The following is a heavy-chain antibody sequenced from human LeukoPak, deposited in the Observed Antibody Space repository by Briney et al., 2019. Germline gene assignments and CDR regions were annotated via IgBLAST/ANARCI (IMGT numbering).Heavy chain of an antibody. D-gene: IGHD5-24*01. CDR2: ISYDGTKK. CDR1: GFTFSSYA. CDR3: AKSGYNRFDY. J-gene: IGHJ4*02. V-gene: IGHV3-30*04. Sequence: GGSLRLSCAASGFTFSSYAMHWARQAPGKGLEWVAVISYDGTKKYYADSVKGRFTISRDNSKNTLYLQMNSLRADDTAVYYCAKSGYNRFDYWGQGTLVTVST.